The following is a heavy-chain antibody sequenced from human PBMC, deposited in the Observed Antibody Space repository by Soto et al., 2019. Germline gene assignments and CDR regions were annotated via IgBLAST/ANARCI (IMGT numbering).Heavy chain of an antibody. CDR2: ILPIFGTP. J-gene: IGHJ4*02. Sequence: SVKVSCKASGGTFSNSAIIWVRQAPGQGLEWMGGILPIFGTPNYAQKFQGRLTISADEFSSTAYMELNILRSEDTAVYYCATTAEEMDTEMLKGIAHWGQGSLVTVSS. V-gene: IGHV1-69*13. CDR1: GGTFSNSA. CDR3: ATTAEEMDTEMLKGIAH. D-gene: IGHD5-18*01.